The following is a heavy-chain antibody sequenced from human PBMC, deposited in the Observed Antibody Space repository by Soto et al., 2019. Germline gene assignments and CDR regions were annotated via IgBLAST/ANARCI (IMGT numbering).Heavy chain of an antibody. CDR3: VRVGGSGWTLDF. D-gene: IGHD6-25*01. V-gene: IGHV1-3*01. CDR2: INVGNGDT. Sequence: ASVKVSCKTSGYTFTAFAVHWVRQASGQRLEWMGWINVGNGDTKSSQNLQGRVTITRDTSASTVYMELSSLRSEDTAVYYCVRVGGSGWTLDFWGQGTL. CDR1: GYTFTAFA. J-gene: IGHJ4*02.